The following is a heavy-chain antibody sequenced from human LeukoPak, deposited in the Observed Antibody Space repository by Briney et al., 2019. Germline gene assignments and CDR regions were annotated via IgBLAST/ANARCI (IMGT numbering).Heavy chain of an antibody. CDR3: ARDRRTLTTCDY. J-gene: IGHJ4*02. V-gene: IGHV3-21*01. CDR2: ISSSSSYI. CDR1: GFTFSSYT. D-gene: IGHD4-17*01. Sequence: GGSLRLSCAASGFTFSSYTMNWVRQALGKGLEWVASISSSSSYIYYADSVKGRFTISRDNAKNSLYLQMNSLRAEDTAVYYCARDRRTLTTCDYWGQGSLVTVSS.